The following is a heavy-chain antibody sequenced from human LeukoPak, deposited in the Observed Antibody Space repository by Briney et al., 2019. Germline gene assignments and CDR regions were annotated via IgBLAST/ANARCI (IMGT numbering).Heavy chain of an antibody. CDR2: IIPIFGTA. J-gene: IGHJ3*02. D-gene: IGHD2-2*01. Sequence: ASVKVSCKASGGTFSSYAISWVRQAPGQGLEWMGGIIPIFGTANYAQKFQGRVTITTDESTSTAYMELSSLRSDDTAVYYCQLGYCSSTSCSTDAFDIWGQGTMVTVSS. CDR1: GGTFSSYA. V-gene: IGHV1-69*05. CDR3: QLGYCSSTSCSTDAFDI.